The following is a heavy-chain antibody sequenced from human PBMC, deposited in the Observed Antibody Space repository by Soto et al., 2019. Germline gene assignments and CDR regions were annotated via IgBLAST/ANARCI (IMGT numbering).Heavy chain of an antibody. CDR1: GSTFPSSR. CDR2: ISAYNGNT. CDR3: AREPIYDFWSGYSGLYYYYYGMDV. V-gene: IGHV1-18*04. D-gene: IGHD3-3*01. Sequence: ASVKVSCTSSGSTFPSSRISWVRKAPGQVLEWMGWISAYNGNTNYAQKLQGRVTMTTDTSTSTAYMELRSLRSDDTAVYYCAREPIYDFWSGYSGLYYYYYGMDVWGQGTTVTV. J-gene: IGHJ6*02.